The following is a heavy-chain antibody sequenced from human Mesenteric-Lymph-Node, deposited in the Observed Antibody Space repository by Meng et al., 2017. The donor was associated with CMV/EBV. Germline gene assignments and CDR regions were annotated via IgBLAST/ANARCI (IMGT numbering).Heavy chain of an antibody. D-gene: IGHD6-6*01. Sequence: SETLSLTCTVFGGSISSGGYYWNWIRQHPGRGLEWIGYIYYSGRTYYNSSLKSRVTISVDTSKNQFSLKLSSVTAADTAVYFCARSKYSSFDHDYWGQGTLVTVSS. CDR1: GGSISSGGYY. J-gene: IGHJ4*02. CDR2: IYYSGRT. V-gene: IGHV4-31*03. CDR3: ARSKYSSFDHDY.